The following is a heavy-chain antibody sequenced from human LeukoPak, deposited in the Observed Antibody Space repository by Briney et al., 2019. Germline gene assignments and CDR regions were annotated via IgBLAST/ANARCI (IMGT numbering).Heavy chain of an antibody. CDR3: ARETSSEIIGGMDV. CDR1: GFIFSKNG. V-gene: IGHV3-30*02. J-gene: IGHJ6*02. CDR2: IQTDGNPK. D-gene: IGHD3-22*01. Sequence: GGSLRLSCAASGFIFSKNGIHWVCQAPVKWLEWVAFIQTDGNPKYYADSVSGRFTISRDNSKKTCYLQMDSLRVEDTAVYYCARETSSEIIGGMDVRGQGTMVTVTS.